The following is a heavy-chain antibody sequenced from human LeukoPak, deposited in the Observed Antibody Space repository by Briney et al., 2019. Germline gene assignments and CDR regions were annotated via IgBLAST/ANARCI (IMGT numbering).Heavy chain of an antibody. CDR1: GYTFTSYC. Sequence: ASVKVSCKASGYTFTSYCVHWVRQAPGPGLEWMGMINPSGGSTTYSQKFQGRITMARGTSTSTVYMELSGLRSEDTAVYYCARGPGTNIDYWGQGTLVTVSS. CDR3: ARGPGTNIDY. J-gene: IGHJ4*02. V-gene: IGHV1-46*01. CDR2: INPSGGST. D-gene: IGHD3-10*01.